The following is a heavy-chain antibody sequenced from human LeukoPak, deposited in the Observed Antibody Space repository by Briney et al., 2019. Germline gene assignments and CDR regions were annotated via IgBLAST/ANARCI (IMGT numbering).Heavy chain of an antibody. CDR2: INPNSGGT. CDR1: GYTFTGYY. Sequence: ASVKVSCKASGYTFTGYYMHWVRQAPGQGLEWMGWINPNSGGTNYAQKFQGRVTMTRDTSISTAYMELSRLRSDDTAVYYCARGKTMWELPTFDYWGQGTLVTVSS. J-gene: IGHJ4*02. V-gene: IGHV1-2*02. CDR3: ARGKTMWELPTFDY. D-gene: IGHD1-26*01.